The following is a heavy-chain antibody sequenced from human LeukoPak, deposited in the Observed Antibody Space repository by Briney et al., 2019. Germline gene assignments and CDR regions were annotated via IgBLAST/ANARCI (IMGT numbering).Heavy chain of an antibody. Sequence: PGGSLRLSCAASGFTFSRTFMHWVRQAPGKGLEWVALIPYDGNNKYYAVSVKGRFTVSRDNSKNTLYLQMNSLRPEDAAVYYCAKDRDTNDFDSWGQGTLVTVSS. D-gene: IGHD3-10*01. CDR2: IPYDGNNK. V-gene: IGHV3-30*18. CDR3: AKDRDTNDFDS. J-gene: IGHJ4*02. CDR1: GFTFSRTF.